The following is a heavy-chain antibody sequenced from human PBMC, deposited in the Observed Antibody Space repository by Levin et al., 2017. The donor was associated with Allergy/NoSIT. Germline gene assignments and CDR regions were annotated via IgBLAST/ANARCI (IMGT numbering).Heavy chain of an antibody. CDR1: GFTFSGSA. CDR2: IRSKANSYAT. V-gene: IGHV3-73*01. CDR3: TRPGYGSGPDY. D-gene: IGHD3-10*01. Sequence: ASVKVSCAASGFTFSGSAMHWVRQASGKGLEWVGRIRSKANSYATAYAASVKGRFTISRDDSKNTAYLQMNSLKTEDTAVYYCTRPGYGSGPDYWGQGTLVTVSS. J-gene: IGHJ4*02.